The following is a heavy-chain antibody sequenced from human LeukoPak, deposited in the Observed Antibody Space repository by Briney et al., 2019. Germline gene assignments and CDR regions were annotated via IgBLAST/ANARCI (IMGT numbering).Heavy chain of an antibody. CDR2: IYYSGST. Sequence: SETLSLTCTVSGGSVSSGSYYWSWIRQPPGKGLEWIGYIYYSGSTNYNPSLKSRVTISVDTSKNQFSLKLSSVTAADTAVYYCARDPFPMTTVTTSEYWGQGTLVTVSS. J-gene: IGHJ4*02. D-gene: IGHD4-17*01. V-gene: IGHV4-61*01. CDR3: ARDPFPMTTVTTSEY. CDR1: GGSVSSGSYY.